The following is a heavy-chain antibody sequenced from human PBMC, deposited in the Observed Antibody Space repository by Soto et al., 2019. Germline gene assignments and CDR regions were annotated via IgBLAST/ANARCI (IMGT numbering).Heavy chain of an antibody. Sequence: GGSLRLSCAASGFTVSSNYMSWVRQAPGKGLEWVSVIYTGGSTYHADSVKGRFTISRDNSKTTLYLQMNSLTAEATAVYYCARDDYGGNNYYYGMDVWGQGTTVTVSS. CDR3: ARDDYGGNNYYYGMDV. CDR1: GFTVSSNY. CDR2: IYTGGST. J-gene: IGHJ6*02. V-gene: IGHV3-53*01. D-gene: IGHD4-17*01.